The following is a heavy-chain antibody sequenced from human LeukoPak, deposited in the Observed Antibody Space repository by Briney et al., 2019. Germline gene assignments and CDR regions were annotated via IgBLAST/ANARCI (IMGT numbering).Heavy chain of an antibody. V-gene: IGHV4-34*01. CDR2: INHSGST. D-gene: IGHD3-10*01. J-gene: IGHJ4*02. CDR3: ARRLVRGRNDY. Sequence: SETLSLTCAVYGGSFSGYYWSWIRQPPGKGLEWIGEINHSGSTNYNPPLKSRVTISVDTSKNQFSLKLSSVTAADTAVYYCARRLVRGRNDYWGQGTLVTVSS. CDR1: GGSFSGYY.